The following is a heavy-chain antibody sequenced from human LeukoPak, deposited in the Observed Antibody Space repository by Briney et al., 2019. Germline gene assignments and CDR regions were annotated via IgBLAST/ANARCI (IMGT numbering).Heavy chain of an antibody. CDR2: ISSSSSTI. CDR3: ARGEYGSGSYHIDY. CDR1: GFTFSIYS. D-gene: IGHD3-10*01. Sequence: GGSLRLSCAASGFTFSIYSMNWVRQAPGEGLEWVSYISSSSSTIHYADSVKGRFTISRDNAKNSLYLQMNSLRDEDTAVYYCARGEYGSGSYHIDYWGQGTLVTVSS. V-gene: IGHV3-48*02. J-gene: IGHJ4*02.